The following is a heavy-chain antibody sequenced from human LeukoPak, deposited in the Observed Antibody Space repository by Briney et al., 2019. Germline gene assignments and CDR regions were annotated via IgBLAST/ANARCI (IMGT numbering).Heavy chain of an antibody. V-gene: IGHV1-18*01. CDR1: GYSFTSYA. Sequence: ASVKVSCKASGYSFTSYAITWVRQAPGQGLEWMGWISTHNGNTNYAQKLQGRVTMTTDTSTSTAYMELRSLRSDDTAVYYCARAASAASAFDIWGQGTMVTVSS. J-gene: IGHJ3*02. D-gene: IGHD6-13*01. CDR2: ISTHNGNT. CDR3: ARAASAASAFDI.